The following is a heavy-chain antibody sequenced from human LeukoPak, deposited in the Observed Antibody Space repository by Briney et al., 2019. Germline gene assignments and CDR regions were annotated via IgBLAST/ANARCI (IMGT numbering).Heavy chain of an antibody. Sequence: GGSLRLSCAASGFTFSSYEMNWVRQAPGKGLEWVSYISSSGSTIYYADSVKGRFTISRDNAKNSLYLQMNSLRAEDTAVYYCAKTTGGSGSYYAFDYWGQGTLVTVSS. D-gene: IGHD3-10*01. CDR2: ISSSGSTI. CDR1: GFTFSSYE. V-gene: IGHV3-48*03. CDR3: AKTTGGSGSYYAFDY. J-gene: IGHJ4*02.